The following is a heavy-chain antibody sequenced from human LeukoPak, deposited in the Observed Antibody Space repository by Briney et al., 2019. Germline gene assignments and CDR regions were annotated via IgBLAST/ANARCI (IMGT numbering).Heavy chain of an antibody. J-gene: IGHJ4*02. V-gene: IGHV3-7*01. Sequence: PGGSLRLSCAASGFAFSSYWMSWVRQAPGKGVEWVANIKEDGRQKYYVDSVKGRFTISRDNAKNSLYLQMNRVRAEDTAVYYCARDRGSSGWSGFDYWGQGTLVTVSS. CDR1: GFAFSSYW. CDR2: IKEDGRQK. CDR3: ARDRGSSGWSGFDY. D-gene: IGHD6-19*01.